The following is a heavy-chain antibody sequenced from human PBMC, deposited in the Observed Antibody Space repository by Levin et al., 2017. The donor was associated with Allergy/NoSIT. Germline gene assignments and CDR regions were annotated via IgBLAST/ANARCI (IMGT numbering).Heavy chain of an antibody. CDR3: VKTMAEYCSGGSCFLAMDV. J-gene: IGHJ6*02. CDR1: GFSFSSHA. D-gene: IGHD2-15*01. Sequence: LSLTCAASGFSFSSHAMHWVRQAPGKGLDWVALISFDGSQKYYADSVKGRFTISRDISNNTLNLEMHSLRAEDTAIYYCVKTMAEYCSGGSCFLAMDVWGQGTTVTVS. V-gene: IGHV3-30*18. CDR2: ISFDGSQK.